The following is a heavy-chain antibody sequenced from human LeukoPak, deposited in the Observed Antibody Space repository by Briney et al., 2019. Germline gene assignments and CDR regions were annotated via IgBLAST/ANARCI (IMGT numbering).Heavy chain of an antibody. D-gene: IGHD1-14*01. V-gene: IGHV1-2*06. J-gene: IGHJ4*02. CDR1: GFTFTDYY. CDR2: IILNNGAT. Sequence: ASVKVSCKASGFTFTDYYLHWVRRAPGQGLEWMGRIILNNGATNYAQKFQGRVILTRDTSISTAYMELSRQTSDDTAVYYCATDGGNHNFDYWGQGTLVTVSS. CDR3: ATDGGNHNFDY.